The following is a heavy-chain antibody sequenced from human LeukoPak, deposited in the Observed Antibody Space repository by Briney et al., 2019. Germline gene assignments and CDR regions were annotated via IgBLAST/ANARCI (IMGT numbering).Heavy chain of an antibody. V-gene: IGHV3-30*02. Sequence: PGGSLRLSCAASGFTFSSYGMRWVRQAPGKGLEWVAFIPSDGSNEYYTDSVKGRFTISRDNSKNTLYLQMNSLRAEDTAVYYCAKNRWVATERLADYYYGMDVWGQGTTVTVSS. CDR1: GFTFSSYG. D-gene: IGHD5-12*01. CDR2: IPSDGSNE. CDR3: AKNRWVATERLADYYYGMDV. J-gene: IGHJ6*02.